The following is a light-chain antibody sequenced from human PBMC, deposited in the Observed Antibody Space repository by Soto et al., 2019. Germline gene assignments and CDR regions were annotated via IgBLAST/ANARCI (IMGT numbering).Light chain of an antibody. CDR1: SSDVGGYNY. CDR2: DVT. J-gene: IGLJ1*01. V-gene: IGLV2-14*03. CDR3: SSYTSSSTYV. Sequence: SVLPQPASVSVSPGQSITISCTGTSSDVGGYNYVSWYQQHPGKAPKLMIYDVTNRPSGVSNRFSGSKSGNTASLTISGLQAGDEADYYCSSYTSSSTYVFETGTKVTVL.